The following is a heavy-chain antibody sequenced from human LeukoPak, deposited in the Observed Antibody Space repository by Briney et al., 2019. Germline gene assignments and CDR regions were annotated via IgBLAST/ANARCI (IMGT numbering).Heavy chain of an antibody. CDR3: AKYCSGGNCYSGLY. V-gene: IGHV3-23*01. J-gene: IGHJ4*02. Sequence: PGGSLRLSCAASGFTFSSYAMTWVRQAPGKGLEWVSTFSSSGGSTYYADSVKGRFTISRDSSKNTLFLQMNSLRAEDTAVYYRAKYCSGGNCYSGLYWGQGTLVTVSS. CDR2: FSSSGGST. CDR1: GFTFSSYA. D-gene: IGHD2-15*01.